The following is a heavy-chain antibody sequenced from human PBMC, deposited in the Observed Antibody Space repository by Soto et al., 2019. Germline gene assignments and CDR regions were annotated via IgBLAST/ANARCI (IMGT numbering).Heavy chain of an antibody. CDR3: ARERSYGLDY. CDR2: MNPNSGNT. V-gene: IGHV1-8*01. D-gene: IGHD5-18*01. CDR1: GYTFTSYD. J-gene: IGHJ4*02. Sequence: QVQLVQSGAAVEKPGASVKVPCKASGYTFTSYDINWVRQATGQGLEWMGWMNPNSGNTVYAQKFQGRVTMTRNTSISTAYMELSSLRSEDTAVYYCARERSYGLDYWGQGTLVTFPS.